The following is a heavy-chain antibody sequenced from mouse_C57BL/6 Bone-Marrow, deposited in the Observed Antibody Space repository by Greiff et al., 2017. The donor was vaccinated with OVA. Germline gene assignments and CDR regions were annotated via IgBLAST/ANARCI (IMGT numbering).Heavy chain of an antibody. D-gene: IGHD1-1*01. CDR3: ARALITTVVALRY. CDR2: IYPRSGNT. Sequence: QVQLQQSGAELARPGASVKLSCKASGYTFTSYGISWVKQRPGQGLEWIGEIYPRSGNTYYNEKFKGKATLTADNSSSTAYMELRSLTSEDSAVYVGARALITTVVALRYWGQGTTLTVSS. J-gene: IGHJ2*01. CDR1: GYTFTSYG. V-gene: IGHV1-81*01.